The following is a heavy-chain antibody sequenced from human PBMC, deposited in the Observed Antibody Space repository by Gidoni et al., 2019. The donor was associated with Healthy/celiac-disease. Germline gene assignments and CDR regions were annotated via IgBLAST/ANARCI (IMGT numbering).Heavy chain of an antibody. D-gene: IGHD2-2*01. V-gene: IGHV3-23*01. CDR2: ISVSGGST. CDR3: AKGVLRVPAAPIWFDP. CDR1: GFTFSSYA. J-gene: IGHJ5*02. Sequence: EVQLLESGGGLVQPGGSLRLYCAAPGFTFSSYAMSWLRQAPGKGLEWVSAISVSGGSTYYADSVKGRFTISRDNSKNTLYLQMNSLRAEDTAVYYCAKGVLRVPAAPIWFDPWGQGTLVTVSS.